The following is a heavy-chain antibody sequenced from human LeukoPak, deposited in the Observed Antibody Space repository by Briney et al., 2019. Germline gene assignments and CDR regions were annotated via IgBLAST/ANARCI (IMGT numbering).Heavy chain of an antibody. J-gene: IGHJ4*02. CDR3: AKDKQGGDYYDSSGSFDY. CDR1: GFTFRNDA. Sequence: GGSLRLSCAASGFTFRNDAMSWVRQAPGKGLEWVSGISWSSGSIGYADSVKGRFTISRDNAKNSLYLQMNSLRAEDTALYYCAKDKQGGDYYDSSGSFDYWGQGTLVTVSS. D-gene: IGHD3-22*01. V-gene: IGHV3-9*01. CDR2: ISWSSGSI.